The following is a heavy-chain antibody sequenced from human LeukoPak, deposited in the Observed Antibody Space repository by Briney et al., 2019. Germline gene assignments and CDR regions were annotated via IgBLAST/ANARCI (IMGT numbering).Heavy chain of an antibody. CDR3: ARERAFYYFDY. CDR2: VVGNGGTT. Sequence: PGGSLRLSCAASGFTFTTYTIHWVRQAPGQGLEYVSAVVGNGGTTYYANSVKGRFTISRDNSKNTVYLQMGSLRAEGTAVYYCARERAFYYFDYWGQGALVTVSS. J-gene: IGHJ4*02. CDR1: GFTFTTYT. V-gene: IGHV3-64*01.